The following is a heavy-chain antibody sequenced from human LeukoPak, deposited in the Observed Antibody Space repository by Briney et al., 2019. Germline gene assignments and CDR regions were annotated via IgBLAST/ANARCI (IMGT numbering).Heavy chain of an antibody. CDR2: ISGSGGST. J-gene: IGHJ4*02. D-gene: IGHD1-26*01. CDR1: GFTFGSYA. CDR3: ANALGSVPDY. V-gene: IGHV3-23*01. Sequence: GGSLRLSCAASGFTFGSYAMSWVRQAPGKGLEWVPAISGSGGSTYYADSVKGRFTISRDNSKNTLYLQMNSLRAEDTAVYYCANALGSVPDYWGQGTLVTVSS.